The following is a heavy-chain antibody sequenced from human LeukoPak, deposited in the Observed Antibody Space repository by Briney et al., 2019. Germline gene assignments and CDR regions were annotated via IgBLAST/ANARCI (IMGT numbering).Heavy chain of an antibody. CDR3: ARDQSLVAYSSTWFDY. Sequence: ASMKVSCKTSGYTFTNYGLSWVRQAPGQGLEWMGWISAYNGNTDYAQNLQGRVTLTTDTSTTTAYMELRSLGSDDTAMYYCARDQSLVAYSSTWFDYWGQGTLVTVSS. CDR2: ISAYNGNT. V-gene: IGHV1-18*01. J-gene: IGHJ4*02. CDR1: GYTFTNYG. D-gene: IGHD6-13*01.